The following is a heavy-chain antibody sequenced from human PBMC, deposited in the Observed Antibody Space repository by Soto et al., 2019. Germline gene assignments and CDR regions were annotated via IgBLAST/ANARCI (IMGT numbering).Heavy chain of an antibody. V-gene: IGHV1-69*12. CDR1: GGTLSSHP. D-gene: IGHD6-19*01. Sequence: QVQLVQSGAEVKKPGSSVKVSYKASGGTLSSHPISWVRQAPGQGLEWMGGIIPIFGTANYAQKFQGRVTITADESTSTAYMELSSLRSVDTAVYYCARQSVAGFYFDYWGQGTLVTVSS. CDR3: ARQSVAGFYFDY. J-gene: IGHJ4*02. CDR2: IIPIFGTA.